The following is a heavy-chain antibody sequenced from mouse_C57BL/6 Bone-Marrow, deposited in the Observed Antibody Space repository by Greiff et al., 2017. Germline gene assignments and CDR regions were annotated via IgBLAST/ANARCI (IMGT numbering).Heavy chain of an antibody. V-gene: IGHV5-4*01. J-gene: IGHJ3*01. D-gene: IGHD2-5*01. Sequence: EVQVVESGGGLVKPGGSLKLSCAASGFTFSSYAMSWVRQTPEKRLEWVATISDGGSYTYYPDNVKGRFTISRDNAKNNLYLQMSHLKSEDTAMYYGARDRVYSNPLAYWGQGTLVTVSA. CDR3: ARDRVYSNPLAY. CDR1: GFTFSSYA. CDR2: ISDGGSYT.